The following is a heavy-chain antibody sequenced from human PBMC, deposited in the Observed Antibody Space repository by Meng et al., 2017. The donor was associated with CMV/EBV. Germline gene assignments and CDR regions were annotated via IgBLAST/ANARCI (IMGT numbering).Heavy chain of an antibody. CDR2: ISSSSSYI. CDR1: GFTFSSYS. D-gene: IGHD3-22*01. J-gene: IGHJ4*02. V-gene: IGHV3-21*01. Sequence: GSLRLSCAASGFTFSSYSMNWVRQAPGKGLEWVSSISSSSSYIYYADSVKGRFTISRDNAKNSLYLQMNSLRAEDTAVYYCARDVNYYDSSGYYIDYWGQGTLVTVSS. CDR3: ARDVNYYDSSGYYIDY.